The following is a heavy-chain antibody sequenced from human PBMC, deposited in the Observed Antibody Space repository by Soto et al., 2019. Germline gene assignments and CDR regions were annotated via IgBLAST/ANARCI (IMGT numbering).Heavy chain of an antibody. Sequence: GGSLRLSCAASGFTFSSYSMNWVRQAPGKGLEWVSYISSSSSTIYYADSVKGRFTISRDNAKNSLYLQMNSLRDEDTAVYYCARSYCGGDCDSAFDIWGQGTMVTVSS. CDR1: GFTFSSYS. CDR2: ISSSSSTI. V-gene: IGHV3-48*02. J-gene: IGHJ3*02. CDR3: ARSYCGGDCDSAFDI. D-gene: IGHD2-21*02.